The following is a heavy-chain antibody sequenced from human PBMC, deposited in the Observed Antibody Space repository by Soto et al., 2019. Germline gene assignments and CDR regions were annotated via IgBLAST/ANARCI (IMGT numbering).Heavy chain of an antibody. CDR1: GFTFSNAW. Sequence: GGSLRLSCAASGFTFSNAWMSWVRQAPGKGLEWVGRIKSKTDGGTTDYAAPVKGRFTISRDDSKNTLYLQMNSLRTEDTAVYYCTTATPYYYDSSGYSAAFDYWGQGTLVTVSS. J-gene: IGHJ4*02. D-gene: IGHD3-22*01. CDR2: IKSKTDGGTT. V-gene: IGHV3-15*01. CDR3: TTATPYYYDSSGYSAAFDY.